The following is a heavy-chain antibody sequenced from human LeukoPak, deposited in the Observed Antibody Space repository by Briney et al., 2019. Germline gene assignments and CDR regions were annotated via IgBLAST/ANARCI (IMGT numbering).Heavy chain of an antibody. J-gene: IGHJ5*02. CDR2: INPNSGGT. CDR3: AREGRRYFDWLLSNWFDP. Sequence: ASVKVSCKASGYTFTGYYMHWVRQAPGQGLEWMGRINPNSGGTNYAQTFQGRVTMTRDTSISTAYMELSRLRSDDTAVHYCAREGRRYFDWLLSNWFDPWGQGTLVTVSS. D-gene: IGHD3-9*01. CDR1: GYTFTGYY. V-gene: IGHV1-2*06.